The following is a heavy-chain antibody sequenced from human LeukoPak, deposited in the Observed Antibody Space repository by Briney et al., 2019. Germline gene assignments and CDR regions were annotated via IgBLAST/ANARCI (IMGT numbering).Heavy chain of an antibody. Sequence: SVKVSCKASGGTFSSYAISWVRQAPGQGPEWMGRIIPILGIANYAQKFQGRVTITADKSTSTAYMELSSLRSEDTAVYYCARDSNIVATIDYYYGMDVWGQGTTVTVSS. V-gene: IGHV1-69*04. D-gene: IGHD5-12*01. CDR1: GGTFSSYA. J-gene: IGHJ6*02. CDR2: IIPILGIA. CDR3: ARDSNIVATIDYYYGMDV.